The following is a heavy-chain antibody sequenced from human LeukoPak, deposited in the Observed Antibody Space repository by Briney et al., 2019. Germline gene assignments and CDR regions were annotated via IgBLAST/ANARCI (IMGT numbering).Heavy chain of an antibody. Sequence: GGSLRLSCAASGFTFSTYGMHWVRQAPGKGLEWVAFIRYDGSNKYYADSVKGRFTISRDNAKNSLYLQMNSLRAEDTAVYYCARAGSGRSPDWFDPWGQGTLVTVSS. CDR1: GFTFSTYG. J-gene: IGHJ5*02. CDR3: ARAGSGRSPDWFDP. D-gene: IGHD1-26*01. V-gene: IGHV3-30*02. CDR2: IRYDGSNK.